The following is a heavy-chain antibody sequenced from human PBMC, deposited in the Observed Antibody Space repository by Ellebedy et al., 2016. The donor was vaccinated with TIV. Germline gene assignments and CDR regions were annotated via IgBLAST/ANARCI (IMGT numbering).Heavy chain of an antibody. CDR3: ARELKRVVFIMFDY. J-gene: IGHJ4*02. D-gene: IGHD3-22*01. CDR2: LSYDGSNK. V-gene: IGHV3-30*03. CDR1: GFTFSSYD. Sequence: GESLKISCAASGFTFSSYDMHWVRQAPGRGLEWVAVLSYDGSNKYYADSVKGRFTISKDNSKNTLYLQMNSLRAEDTAVYYCARELKRVVFIMFDYWGQGTLVTVSS.